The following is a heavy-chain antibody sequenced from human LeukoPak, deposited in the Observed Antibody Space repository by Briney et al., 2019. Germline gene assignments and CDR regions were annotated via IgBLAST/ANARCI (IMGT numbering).Heavy chain of an antibody. D-gene: IGHD1-20*01. Sequence: GRSLRLSCAASGFTFSNVWMSWLREDPGKGLEWVGRIKSKTDGGTTDYAAPVKGRFTISRNDSKNTLYLQMNSRKTEDTAVYYCTTGNCITGTTTDDASDIWGQGKMVTVSS. J-gene: IGHJ3*02. V-gene: IGHV3-15*01. CDR2: IKSKTDGGTT. CDR1: GFTFSNVW. CDR3: TTGNCITGTTTDDASDI.